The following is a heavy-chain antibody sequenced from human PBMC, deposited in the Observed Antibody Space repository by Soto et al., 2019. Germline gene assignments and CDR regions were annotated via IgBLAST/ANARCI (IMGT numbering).Heavy chain of an antibody. D-gene: IGHD2-2*01. J-gene: IGHJ6*03. V-gene: IGHV3-30*18. Sequence: GGSLRLSCAASGFTFSSYGMHWVRQAPGKGLEWVAVISYDGSNKYYADSVKGRFTISRDNSKNTLYLQMNSLRAEDTAVYYCAKGTRLTFHHYYYYMDVWGKGTTVTVSS. CDR2: ISYDGSNK. CDR1: GFTFSSYG. CDR3: AKGTRLTFHHYYYYMDV.